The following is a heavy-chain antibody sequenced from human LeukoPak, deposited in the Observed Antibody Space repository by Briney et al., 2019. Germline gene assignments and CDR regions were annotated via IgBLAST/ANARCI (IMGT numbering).Heavy chain of an antibody. Sequence: PGGSLRLSCAASGFTFSTYWMHWVRQAPGKGLVWVSRIDTDGSSTSYADSVKGRFTISRDNAKNTLYLQMNSLRAEDTAVYYCTRDRYGDYSDYWGQGILVTVSS. J-gene: IGHJ4*02. CDR3: TRDRYGDYSDY. CDR2: IDTDGSST. D-gene: IGHD4-17*01. CDR1: GFTFSTYW. V-gene: IGHV3-74*01.